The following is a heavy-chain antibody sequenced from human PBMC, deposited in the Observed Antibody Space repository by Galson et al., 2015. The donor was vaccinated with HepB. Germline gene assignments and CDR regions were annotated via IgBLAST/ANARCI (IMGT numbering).Heavy chain of an antibody. D-gene: IGHD6-19*01. CDR1: GFTFDDYA. Sequence: SLRLSCAASGFTFDDYAMHWVRHAPGKGLGWVSGISWNSGSIGYADSVKGRFTISRDNAKNSLYLQMNSLRAEDTALYYCAKDRIAVAGTTSLDAFDIWGQGTMVTVSS. J-gene: IGHJ3*02. V-gene: IGHV3-9*01. CDR2: ISWNSGSI. CDR3: AKDRIAVAGTTSLDAFDI.